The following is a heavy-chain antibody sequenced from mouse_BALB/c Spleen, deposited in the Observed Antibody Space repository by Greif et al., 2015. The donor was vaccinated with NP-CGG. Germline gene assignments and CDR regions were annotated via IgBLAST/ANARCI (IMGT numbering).Heavy chain of an antibody. CDR1: GYTFTDYY. V-gene: IGHV1-84*02. CDR3: ARRTGTEAMDY. CDR2: IYPGSGNT. J-gene: IGHJ4*01. D-gene: IGHD4-1*01. Sequence: VQLHQSGPELVKPGASVKISCKASGYTFTDYYINWVKQKPGQGLEWIGWIYPGSGNTKYNGKFKGKATLTVDTSSSTAYMQLSSLTSEDTAVYFCARRTGTEAMDYWGQGTSVTVSS.